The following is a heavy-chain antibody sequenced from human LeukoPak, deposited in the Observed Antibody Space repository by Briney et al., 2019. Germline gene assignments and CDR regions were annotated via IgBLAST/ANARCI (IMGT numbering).Heavy chain of an antibody. V-gene: IGHV1-18*01. J-gene: IGHJ4*02. D-gene: IGHD3-10*01. CDR2: INPYNGNT. Sequence: ASVKVSCKTPGYTFNSYGISWVRQAPGQGLAWMGWINPYNGNTNYAQNLQGRVTLTTDTSTSTAYMELRSLRSDDTAVYYCVRGGGFNSGFEYWGQGTLVIVSS. CDR3: VRGGGFNSGFEY. CDR1: GYTFNSYG.